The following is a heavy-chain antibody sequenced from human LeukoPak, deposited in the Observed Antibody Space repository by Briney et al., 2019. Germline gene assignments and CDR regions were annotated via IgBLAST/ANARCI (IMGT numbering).Heavy chain of an antibody. CDR2: IYYGGST. CDR3: ARGGNYYDGSALFDY. CDR1: GGSISSSSYY. J-gene: IGHJ4*02. V-gene: IGHV4-39*01. Sequence: SETLSLTCTVSGGSISSSSYYWGWIRQPPGKGLEWIGGIYYGGSTYYNPSLKSRVTISVDTSKNQFSLKLSSVTAADTAVHYCARGGNYYDGSALFDYWGQGTLVTVSS. D-gene: IGHD3-22*01.